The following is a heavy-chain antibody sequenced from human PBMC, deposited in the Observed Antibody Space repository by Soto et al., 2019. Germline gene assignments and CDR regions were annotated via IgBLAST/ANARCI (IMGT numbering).Heavy chain of an antibody. J-gene: IGHJ4*02. CDR1: GYSFTGLA. Sequence: QVQLVQSGAEVREPGPSWKVSGRPPGYSFTGLATNWVRQTPGQGLEWMGWMQPSTGRTGYAQKFQGRVTMTRDTSINTAYMELTTLTSDDTAFYYCARGVSAGVDYWGQGTLVTVSS. CDR3: ARGVSAGVDY. V-gene: IGHV1-8*02. D-gene: IGHD1-26*01. CDR2: MQPSTGRT.